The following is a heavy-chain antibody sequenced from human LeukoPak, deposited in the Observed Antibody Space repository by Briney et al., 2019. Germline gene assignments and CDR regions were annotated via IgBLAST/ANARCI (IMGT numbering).Heavy chain of an antibody. V-gene: IGHV3-30*02. CDR2: IQFDGANK. Sequence: GGSLRLSCAASGFTFSTSAMHWVRQAPGKGLEWVAFIQFDGANKYYADSVRGRFTVSRDNSKNTLYLQMNSLTVEETAVYYCSKGTGTTGWFIDYWGQGTLATVSS. CDR1: GFTFSTSA. J-gene: IGHJ4*02. CDR3: SKGTGTTGWFIDY. D-gene: IGHD6-19*01.